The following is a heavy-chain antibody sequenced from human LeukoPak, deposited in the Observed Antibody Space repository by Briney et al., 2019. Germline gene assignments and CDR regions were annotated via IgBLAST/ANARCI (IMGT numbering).Heavy chain of an antibody. CDR2: IYPGDSDT. Sequence: GESLKISCKGSGYSFTSYWIGWVRQMPGKGLEWMGIIYPGDSDTRYSPSFQGQVTISADKSIGTAYLQWSSLKASDTAMYYCATRYCSGGSCYSGLDYWGQGTLVTVSS. CDR1: GYSFTSYW. CDR3: ATRYCSGGSCYSGLDY. J-gene: IGHJ4*02. V-gene: IGHV5-51*01. D-gene: IGHD2-15*01.